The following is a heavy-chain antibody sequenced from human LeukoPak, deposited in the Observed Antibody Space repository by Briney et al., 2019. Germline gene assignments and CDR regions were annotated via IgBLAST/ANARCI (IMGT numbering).Heavy chain of an antibody. CDR3: ARGARREMIVVVPAAIVNAFDI. Sequence: ASVKVSCKASGYTFTGYYMHWVRQAPGQGLEWMGWINPNSGGTNYAQKFQGRVTMTRDTSISTAYMELSRLRSDDTAVYYCARGARREMIVVVPAAIVNAFDIWGQGTMVTVSS. V-gene: IGHV1-2*02. J-gene: IGHJ3*02. CDR2: INPNSGGT. CDR1: GYTFTGYY. D-gene: IGHD2-2*02.